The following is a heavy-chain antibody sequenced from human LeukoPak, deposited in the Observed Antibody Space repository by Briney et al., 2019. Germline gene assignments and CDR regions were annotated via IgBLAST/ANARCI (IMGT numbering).Heavy chain of an antibody. D-gene: IGHD3-3*01. J-gene: IGHJ3*01. CDR1: GFKFEGYA. V-gene: IGHV3-43*02. CDR2: ISGDGGNT. Sequence: PGGSLRISCAASGFKFEGYAMHWVRQRPGKGLEWVSLISGDGGNTYYADSVKGRFTISRDNSKNSLYLQMKSLRTEDTALYYCVKDDFCPECAFDVWGQGTMVTVSS. CDR3: VKDDFCPECAFDV.